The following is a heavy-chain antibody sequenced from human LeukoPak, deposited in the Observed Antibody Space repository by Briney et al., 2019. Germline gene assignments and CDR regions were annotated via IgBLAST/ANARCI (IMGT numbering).Heavy chain of an antibody. D-gene: IGHD4-17*01. J-gene: IGHJ4*02. CDR3: ARSLNDYGDHVDYFDY. CDR2: IWYDGSNK. V-gene: IGHV3-33*01. Sequence: GGSLRLSCAASGFTFSSYGMHWVRQAPGKGLEWVAVIWYDGSNKYYADSVKGRFTISRDNSKNTLYLQMNSLRAEDTAVYYCARSLNDYGDHVDYFDYWGQGTLVTVSS. CDR1: GFTFSSYG.